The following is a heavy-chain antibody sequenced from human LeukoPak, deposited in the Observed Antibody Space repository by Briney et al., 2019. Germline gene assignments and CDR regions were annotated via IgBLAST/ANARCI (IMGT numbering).Heavy chain of an antibody. J-gene: IGHJ4*02. CDR3: ARSRSGYYEDY. CDR1: GFTFRSYE. Sequence: GGSLRLSCEDSGFTFRSYEMNGVRQAPGKGREWVANIKEDGSEKYYVDSVKGRFTISRDNAKNSLSLQVNSLSAEDTAVYYCARSRSGYYEDYWGQGTLVTVSS. CDR2: IKEDGSEK. D-gene: IGHD3-22*01. V-gene: IGHV3-7*01.